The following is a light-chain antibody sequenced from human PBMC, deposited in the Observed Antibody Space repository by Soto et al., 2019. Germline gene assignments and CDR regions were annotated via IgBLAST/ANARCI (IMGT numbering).Light chain of an antibody. CDR2: EVT. J-gene: IGLJ2*01. CDR3: SSYGGTNNVV. Sequence: QSVLTQPPSASGSPGRSVTISCTGTSSDVGGYKYVSWYQHHPGKAPKVVIYEVTKRPSGVPDRFSGSQSGNTASLTVSGLQAEDEADYYCSSYGGTNNVVFGGGTKVTVL. CDR1: SSDVGGYKY. V-gene: IGLV2-8*01.